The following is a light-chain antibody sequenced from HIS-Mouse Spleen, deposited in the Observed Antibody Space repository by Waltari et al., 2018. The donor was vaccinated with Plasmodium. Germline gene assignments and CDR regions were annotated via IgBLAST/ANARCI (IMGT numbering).Light chain of an antibody. J-gene: IGKJ1*01. Sequence: DIQMTQSPSNLSASVGDRVTITCRASQSISSRLAWYQQKPGKAPKLRIYKASSLESGVPSRFSGSGSGTEFTLTISSLQPDDFATYYCQQYNSYSWTFGQGTKVEIK. CDR1: QSISSR. V-gene: IGKV1-5*03. CDR2: KAS. CDR3: QQYNSYSWT.